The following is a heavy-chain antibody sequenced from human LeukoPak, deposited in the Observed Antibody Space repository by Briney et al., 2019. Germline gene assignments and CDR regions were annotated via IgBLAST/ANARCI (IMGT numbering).Heavy chain of an antibody. CDR2: IYYSGST. D-gene: IGHD6-13*01. CDR1: GGSISSSSYY. V-gene: IGHV4-39*01. Sequence: PSETLSLTCTVSGGSISSSSYYWGWIRQPPGKGLEWIGSIYYSGSTYYNPSLKSRVTISVDTSKNQFSLKLSSVTAADTAVYYCAVKIYSSSWYGSDYWGQGTLVTVSS. J-gene: IGHJ4*02. CDR3: AVKIYSSSWYGSDY.